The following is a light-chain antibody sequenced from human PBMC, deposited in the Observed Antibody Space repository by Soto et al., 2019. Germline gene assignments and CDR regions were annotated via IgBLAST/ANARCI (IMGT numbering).Light chain of an antibody. Sequence: EIVMTQSPATLSVSPGERATLSCRASQSVSNKLAWYQHKPGQAPRLLIYDTSTRVAGIPARFTGSGSGTDFTLTISSLQSEDFAVYYCQQYNIWRSIRFGQGTRLEIK. V-gene: IGKV3-15*01. CDR1: QSVSNK. CDR2: DTS. J-gene: IGKJ5*01. CDR3: QQYNIWRSIR.